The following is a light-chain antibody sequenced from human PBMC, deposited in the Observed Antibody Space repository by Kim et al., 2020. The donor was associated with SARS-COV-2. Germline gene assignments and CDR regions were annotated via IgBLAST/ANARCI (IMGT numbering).Light chain of an antibody. J-gene: IGLJ2*01. Sequence: YPGQTASITCSGDKLGDKYACWYQQKPGQSPVLVIYQDSKRPSGIPERFSGSNSGNTATLTISGTQAMDEADYYCQAWDSSIHVVFGGGTQLTVL. CDR2: QDS. CDR1: KLGDKY. CDR3: QAWDSSIHVV. V-gene: IGLV3-1*01.